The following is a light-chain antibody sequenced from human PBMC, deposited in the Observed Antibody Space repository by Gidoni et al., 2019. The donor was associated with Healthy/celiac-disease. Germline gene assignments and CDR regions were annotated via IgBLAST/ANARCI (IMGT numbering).Light chain of an antibody. CDR3: QQYGSSPVT. CDR2: GAS. CDR1: QSVSSSY. J-gene: IGKJ2*01. V-gene: IGKV3-20*01. Sequence: EIVLTQSPGTLALSPGERATLSCRASQSVSSSYLAWYQQKPGQAPRLLIYGASSRATGIPDRFSGSGSGTDFTLTISRLEPEDFAVYYCQQYGSSPVTFGQGTKLEIK.